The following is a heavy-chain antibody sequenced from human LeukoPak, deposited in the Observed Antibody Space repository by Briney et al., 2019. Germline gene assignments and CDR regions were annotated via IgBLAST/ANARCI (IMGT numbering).Heavy chain of an antibody. Sequence: KPSETLSLTCTVSGGSISTTSFYWAWIRQPPGKGLEWIGSIYFSGTTHYNPSLKSRVTISVDTSKNNFSLKPTSLTVADTAVYYCARHERSVAVAGSFDFWGQGTLVTVSS. CDR1: GGSISTTSFY. J-gene: IGHJ4*02. V-gene: IGHV4-39*01. CDR3: ARHERSVAVAGSFDF. D-gene: IGHD6-19*01. CDR2: IYFSGTT.